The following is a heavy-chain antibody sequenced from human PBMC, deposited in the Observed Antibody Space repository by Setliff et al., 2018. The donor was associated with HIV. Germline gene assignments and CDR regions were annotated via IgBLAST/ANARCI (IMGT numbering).Heavy chain of an antibody. CDR1: GFTFSSYE. Sequence: GGSLRLSCAASGFTFSSYEMNWVRQAPGKGLEWVSYISSSGSTIYYADSVKGRFTISRDNAKNSLYLQMNSLRAEDTAVYYCAREWGGGYFQHWGQGTLVTVSS. CDR3: AREWGGGYFQH. V-gene: IGHV3-48*03. CDR2: ISSSGSTI. J-gene: IGHJ1*01. D-gene: IGHD3-16*01.